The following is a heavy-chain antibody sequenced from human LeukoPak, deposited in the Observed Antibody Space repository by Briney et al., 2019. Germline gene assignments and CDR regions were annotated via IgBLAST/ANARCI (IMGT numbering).Heavy chain of an antibody. J-gene: IGHJ6*04. CDR3: ARDPLTIFGVVPLRDV. V-gene: IGHV4-4*07. Sequence: SETLSLTCTVSGGSISSYYWSWIRQPAGKGLEWIGRIYTSGSTNYNPSLKSRVTMSVDTSKNQFSLKLSSVTAADTAVYYCARDPLTIFGVVPLRDVWGKGTTVTVSS. CDR2: IYTSGST. CDR1: GGSISSYY. D-gene: IGHD3-3*01.